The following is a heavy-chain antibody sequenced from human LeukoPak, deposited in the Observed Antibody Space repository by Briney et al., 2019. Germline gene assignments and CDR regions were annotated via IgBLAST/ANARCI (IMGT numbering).Heavy chain of an antibody. D-gene: IGHD7-27*01. Sequence: PGRSLRLSCAASGFTFSIYGMHWVRQAPGKGLEWVAVIWDDGGNKYYVESVKGRFTISRDNSRNTLYLQMNSLRVEDTAVYYCARGLGDFDYWGQGTLVTVSS. V-gene: IGHV3-33*01. CDR2: IWDDGGNK. CDR3: ARGLGDFDY. CDR1: GFTFSIYG. J-gene: IGHJ4*02.